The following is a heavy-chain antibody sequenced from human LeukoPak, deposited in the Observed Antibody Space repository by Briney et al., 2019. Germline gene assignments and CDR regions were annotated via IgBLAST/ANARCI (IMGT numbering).Heavy chain of an antibody. CDR2: INHSGST. CDR1: GGSFSGYY. V-gene: IGHV4-34*01. J-gene: IGHJ4*02. Sequence: SETMSLTCAVYGGSFSGYYWSWICQPPGKGLEWIGEINHSGSTNYNPSLKSRVTISVDTSKNQFSLKLSSVTAADTAVYYCARGKDYGDYAYYFDYWGQGTLVTVSS. D-gene: IGHD4-17*01. CDR3: ARGKDYGDYAYYFDY.